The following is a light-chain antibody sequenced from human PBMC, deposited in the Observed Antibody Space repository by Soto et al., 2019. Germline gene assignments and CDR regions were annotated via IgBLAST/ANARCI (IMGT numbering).Light chain of an antibody. J-gene: IGKJ2*01. V-gene: IGKV3-11*01. Sequence: EIVLTQSPATLSLSPGERATLSCRASQSVSSYLAWYQQKPGQAPRLLIYDASNRATGIPARFSGSGSGTDFTPTISSLEPEDFAVYYCQQRSNWPPVPMYTFGQGTKLEIK. CDR3: QQRSNWPPVPMYT. CDR2: DAS. CDR1: QSVSSY.